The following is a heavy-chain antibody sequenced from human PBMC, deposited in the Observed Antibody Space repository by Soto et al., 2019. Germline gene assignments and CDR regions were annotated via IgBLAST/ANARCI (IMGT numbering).Heavy chain of an antibody. CDR2: IYYSGST. D-gene: IGHD2-21*02. V-gene: IGHV4-31*03. J-gene: IGHJ4*02. CDR3: ARGSYCGGDCYPRFDY. CDR1: GGSISSGGYY. Sequence: QVQLQESGPGLVKPSQTLSLTCTVSGGSISSGGYYWSWIRQHPGKGLEWIGYIYYSGSTYYNPYLKSRVTISVDTSKNQFSLKLSSVTAADTAVYYCARGSYCGGDCYPRFDYWGQGTLVTVSS.